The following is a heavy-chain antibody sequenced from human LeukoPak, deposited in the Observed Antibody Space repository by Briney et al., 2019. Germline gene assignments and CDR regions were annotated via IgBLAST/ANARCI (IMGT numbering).Heavy chain of an antibody. D-gene: IGHD5-12*01. Sequence: SETLSLTCAVYGGSFSGYYWSWIRQPPGKGLEWIGEINHSGSTNYNPSLKKRLTISVATSKNPFSLKLSSVTAADTAVYYCARIRGYSGYDSGFDPWGQGTLVTVSS. CDR1: GGSFSGYY. J-gene: IGHJ5*02. V-gene: IGHV4-34*01. CDR2: INHSGST. CDR3: ARIRGYSGYDSGFDP.